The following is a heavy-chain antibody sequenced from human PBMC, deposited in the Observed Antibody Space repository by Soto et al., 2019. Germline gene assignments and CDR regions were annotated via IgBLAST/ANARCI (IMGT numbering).Heavy chain of an antibody. CDR1: GFSFSTYA. V-gene: IGHV3-23*01. Sequence: EVQLLESGGGLVQPGGSLRLSCAASGFSFSTYAMTWVRQAPGKGLEWVSAISGSVGGTYYADSVTGRFTISRDNSKKTLYLQMNNLRAEDTAVYYCAKVSLGAPPIADYYYYGLDVWGQGPKVTVSS. J-gene: IGHJ6*02. CDR2: ISGSVGGT. CDR3: AKVSLGAPPIADYYYYGLDV. D-gene: IGHD1-26*01.